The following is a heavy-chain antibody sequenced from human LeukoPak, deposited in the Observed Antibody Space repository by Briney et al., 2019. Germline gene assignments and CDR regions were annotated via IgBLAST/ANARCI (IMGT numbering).Heavy chain of an antibody. V-gene: IGHV3-33*01. Sequence: GGSLRLSCAASGFTFSSYGIHWVRQAPGKGLEWVALIWYDGSNKYYTDSVKGRLTISRDNSKNTLYLQMNSLRAEDTAIYYCAREGPRGNSQFDYWGQGTLVTVSS. CDR1: GFTFSSYG. CDR2: IWYDGSNK. D-gene: IGHD2/OR15-2a*01. J-gene: IGHJ4*02. CDR3: AREGPRGNSQFDY.